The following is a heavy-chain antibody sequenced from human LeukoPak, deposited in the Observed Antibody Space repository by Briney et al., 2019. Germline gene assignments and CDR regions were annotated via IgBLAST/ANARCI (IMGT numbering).Heavy chain of an antibody. CDR2: IYSGGRT. CDR1: GFTVSSNY. CDR3: ARGIGEQWMTQGGDYYYYYYMDV. J-gene: IGHJ6*03. V-gene: IGHV3-53*01. D-gene: IGHD6-19*01. Sequence: GGSLRLSCAASGFTVSSNYMTWVRQAPGKRLEWVSVIYSGGRTYYADSVKGRFTISRDNSKNTLHLQMNSLRAEDTAVYYCARGIGEQWMTQGGDYYYYYYMDVWGKGTTVTVSS.